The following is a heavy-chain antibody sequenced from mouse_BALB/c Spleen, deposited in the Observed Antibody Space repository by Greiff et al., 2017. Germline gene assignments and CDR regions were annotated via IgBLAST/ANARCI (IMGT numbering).Heavy chain of an antibody. J-gene: IGHJ4*01. CDR2: ISSGSSTI. D-gene: IGHD2-4*01. CDR3: ARFFDYDGYYAMDY. Sequence: EVMLVESGGGLVQPGGSRKLSCAASGFTFSSFGMHWVRQAPEKGLEWVAYISSGSSTIYYAYTVKGRFTISRDNPKNTLFLQMTSLRSEDTAMYYCARFFDYDGYYAMDYWGQGTSVTVSS. V-gene: IGHV5-17*02. CDR1: GFTFSSFG.